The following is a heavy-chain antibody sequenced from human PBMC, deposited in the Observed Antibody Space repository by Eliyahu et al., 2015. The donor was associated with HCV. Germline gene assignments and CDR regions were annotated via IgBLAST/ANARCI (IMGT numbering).Heavy chain of an antibody. CDR2: FDPEDGET. Sequence: QVQLVQSGAEVKKPGASVXVXXKVAGFPLSQLPMHWVRQAPGKGPEWMGGFDPEDGETIYAQKFQGRVTMTEDTSTDTTFMELSSLTSEDTAVYFCTTDRHYYGYFQHWGQGTLVTVSS. J-gene: IGHJ1*01. CDR1: GFPLSQLP. CDR3: TTDRHYYGYFQH. V-gene: IGHV1-24*01. D-gene: IGHD3-22*01.